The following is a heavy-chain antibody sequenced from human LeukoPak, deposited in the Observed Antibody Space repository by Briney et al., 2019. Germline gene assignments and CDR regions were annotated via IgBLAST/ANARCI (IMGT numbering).Heavy chain of an antibody. CDR1: GFTFSDYD. Sequence: SGGSLRLSCSASGFTFSDYDMNWVRQAPGKGLEWVSSISGLSTHIYYGDSVKGRSSISRDNAKNSVYLQMTSLGVEDTAIYYCGRAFPPLRTSSAGDLWGQGILVTVSS. CDR3: GRAFPPLRTSSAGDL. D-gene: IGHD3-16*01. V-gene: IGHV3-69-1*02. CDR2: ISGLSTHI. J-gene: IGHJ4*02.